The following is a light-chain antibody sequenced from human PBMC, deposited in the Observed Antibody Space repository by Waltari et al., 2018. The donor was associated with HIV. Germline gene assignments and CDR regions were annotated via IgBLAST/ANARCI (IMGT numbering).Light chain of an antibody. J-gene: IGKJ2*01. V-gene: IGKV1-39*01. CDR1: QSIITY. CDR2: GAS. Sequence: DINMTQSPSSLSASVGDRVTITCRASQSIITYLKWYHQSPGKAPTLLIFGASTLHDGVSSRFSGSGSETDFTLSIAGLQREDSGTYFCQQTFSPPRRFGPGT. CDR3: QQTFSPPRR.